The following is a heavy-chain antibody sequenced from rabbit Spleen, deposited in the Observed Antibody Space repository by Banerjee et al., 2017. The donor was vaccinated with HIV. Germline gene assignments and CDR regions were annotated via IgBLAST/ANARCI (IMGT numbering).Heavy chain of an antibody. Sequence: QEQLVESGGGLVQPGGSLTLTCTASGFSFSDGTLMCWVRQAPGKGLQWIACINTYTGKAVYATWANGRFTISRTSSTTVTLQMTSLTAADTATYFCARDLASVVGWNFNLWGQGTLVTVS. D-gene: IGHD3-1*01. V-gene: IGHV1S45*01. J-gene: IGHJ4*01. CDR3: ARDLASVVGWNFNL. CDR1: GFSFSDGTL. CDR2: INTYTGKA.